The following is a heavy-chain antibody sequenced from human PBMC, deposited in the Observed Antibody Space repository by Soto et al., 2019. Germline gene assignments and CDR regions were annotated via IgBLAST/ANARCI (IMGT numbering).Heavy chain of an antibody. V-gene: IGHV4-59*01. CDR3: AREMATSEFDY. CDR2: IYYSGST. CDR1: GGSISSYY. D-gene: IGHD2-2*01. J-gene: IGHJ4*02. Sequence: QVQLQESGPGLVKPSETLSLTCTVSGGSISSYYWSWIRQPPGKGLEWIGYIYYSGSTNYNPSLKSRVTISVDTSKNQFSLKLSSVTAADTAVYYCAREMATSEFDYWGQGTLVTVSS.